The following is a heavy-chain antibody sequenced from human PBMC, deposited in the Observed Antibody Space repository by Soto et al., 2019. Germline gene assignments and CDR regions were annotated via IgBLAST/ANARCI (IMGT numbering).Heavy chain of an antibody. CDR1: GFTFDDYA. CDR3: AKDLYTAMVTRSFYY. Sequence: EVQLVESGGGLVQPGRSLRLSCAASGFTFDDYAMHWVRQAPGKGLGWVSGISWNSGSIGYADSVKGRFTISRDNAKNSLYLQMNSLRAEDTALYYCAKDLYTAMVTRSFYYWGQGTLVTVSS. D-gene: IGHD5-18*01. J-gene: IGHJ4*02. V-gene: IGHV3-9*01. CDR2: ISWNSGSI.